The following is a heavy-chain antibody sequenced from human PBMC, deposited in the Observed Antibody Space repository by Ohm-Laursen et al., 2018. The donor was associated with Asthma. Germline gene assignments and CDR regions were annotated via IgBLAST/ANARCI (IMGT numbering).Heavy chain of an antibody. D-gene: IGHD6-13*01. Sequence: SLRLSCAASGYTFIRYSIHWVRQAPGKGLEWVASISTASTFIYYAYSVRGRFTTSGDNANDLVYLQMNSLRAEDTALYYCARESIAAAGYPSCCYYYGMDVWGQGTTVTVSS. CDR3: ARESIAAAGYPSCCYYYGMDV. J-gene: IGHJ6*02. CDR2: ISTASTFI. CDR1: GYTFIRYS. V-gene: IGHV3-21*01.